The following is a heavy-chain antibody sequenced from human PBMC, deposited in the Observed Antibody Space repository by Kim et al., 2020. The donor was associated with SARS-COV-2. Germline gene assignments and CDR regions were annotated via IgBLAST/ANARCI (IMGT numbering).Heavy chain of an antibody. V-gene: IGHV3-23*01. CDR1: GFTFNTYA. J-gene: IGHJ4*02. CDR2: INSGGTT. Sequence: GGSLRLSCAASGFTFNTYAMSWVRQAPGKGLEWVSTINSGGTTLYSAASVSGCTLSSSNTNKTLLLQQKNLMREDATAYYYCAKAVRLTITGDRDDCGQG. CDR3: CAKAVRLTITGDRDD. D-gene: IGHD2-21*01.